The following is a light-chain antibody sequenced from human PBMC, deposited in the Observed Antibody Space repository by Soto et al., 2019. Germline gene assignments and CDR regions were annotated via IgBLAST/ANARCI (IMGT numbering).Light chain of an antibody. J-gene: IGLJ1*01. CDR1: SSNIGAGYD. V-gene: IGLV1-40*01. CDR3: QSYDSSLSGYV. CDR2: GNS. Sequence: VVTQPPSVSGAPGQRVTISCTGSSSNIGAGYDVHWYQQLPGTAPKLLIYGNSNRPSGVPDRFSGSKSGTSASLAITGLQAEDEADYYCQSYDSSLSGYVFGTGTKVTVL.